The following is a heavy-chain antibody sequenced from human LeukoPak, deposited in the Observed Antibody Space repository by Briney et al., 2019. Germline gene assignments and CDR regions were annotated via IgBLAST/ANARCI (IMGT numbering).Heavy chain of an antibody. D-gene: IGHD6-19*01. V-gene: IGHV1-8*01. J-gene: IGHJ6*02. CDR1: GYTFTSYD. CDR2: MNPNSGNT. CDR3: ARGSSGWIAYYYYGMDV. Sequence: ASVKVSCKASGYTFTSYDINWVRQATGQGLEWMGWMNPNSGNTGYAQKFQGRVTMTRNTSISTAYMELSSLRSEDTAVYYCARGSSGWIAYYYYGMDVWGQGTTVTVSS.